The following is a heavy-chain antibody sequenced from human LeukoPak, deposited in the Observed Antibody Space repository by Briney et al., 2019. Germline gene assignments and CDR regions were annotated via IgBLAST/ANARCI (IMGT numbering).Heavy chain of an antibody. CDR3: AKNNWFDP. CDR1: GGSFSGHY. CDR2: INDSGST. V-gene: IGHV4-34*01. Sequence: SETLSLTCAVSGGSFSGHYWSWFSQPPGEGLEWIEEINDSGSTKYNPSLKSRVTISADTSKNQFSLKLSSVTAADTAVYYCAKNNWFDPWGQGTLVTVSS. J-gene: IGHJ5*02.